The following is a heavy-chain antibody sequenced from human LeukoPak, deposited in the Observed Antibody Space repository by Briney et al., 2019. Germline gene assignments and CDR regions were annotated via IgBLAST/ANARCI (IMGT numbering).Heavy chain of an antibody. CDR2: INPSGGST. V-gene: IGHV1-46*01. CDR3: ARGGYCSSTSCYGGYDY. Sequence: ASVKVSCKASGYTFTSYYMHWVRQAPGQGLEWMGIINPSGGSTSYAQKFQGRVTMTRDTSTSTVYMKLSSLRSEDTAVYYCARGGYCSSTSCYGGYDYWGQGTLVTVSS. J-gene: IGHJ4*02. D-gene: IGHD2-2*01. CDR1: GYTFTSYY.